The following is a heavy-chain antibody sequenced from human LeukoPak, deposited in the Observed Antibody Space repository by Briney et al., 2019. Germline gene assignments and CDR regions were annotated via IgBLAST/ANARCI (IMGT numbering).Heavy chain of an antibody. Sequence: GGSLRLSCAASGFTFSSYAMHWVRQAPGKGLEWVAVISYDGSNKYYADSVKGRFTISRDNAKNSLYLQMNSLRAEDTAVYYCARPPYCSGGSCYRSPHYYGMDVWGQGTTVTVSS. D-gene: IGHD2-15*01. CDR2: ISYDGSNK. V-gene: IGHV3-30-3*01. CDR1: GFTFSSYA. CDR3: ARPPYCSGGSCYRSPHYYGMDV. J-gene: IGHJ6*02.